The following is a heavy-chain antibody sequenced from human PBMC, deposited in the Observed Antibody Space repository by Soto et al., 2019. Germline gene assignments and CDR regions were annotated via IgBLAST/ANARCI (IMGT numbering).Heavy chain of an antibody. D-gene: IGHD1-1*01. J-gene: IGHJ4*02. V-gene: IGHV3-11*06. CDR2: SSNSGPFT. CDR1: GFTFSDHY. Sequence: LRLSCAASGFTFSDHYMSWIRQAPGKGLEWIGYSSNSGPFTRYADSVKGRFSISRGNAKNSLYLQINSLRGDDTAIYYCVRSGDNYNLLDYWGQGTPVTVSS. CDR3: VRSGDNYNLLDY.